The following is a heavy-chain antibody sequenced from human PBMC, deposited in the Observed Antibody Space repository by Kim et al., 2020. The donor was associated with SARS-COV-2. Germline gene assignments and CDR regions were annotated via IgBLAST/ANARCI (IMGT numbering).Heavy chain of an antibody. D-gene: IGHD6-13*01. CDR3: AKAPSPAAGKKYYFDY. CDR1: GFTFDDYA. Sequence: GGSLRLSCAASGFTFDDYAMHWVRQAPGKGLEWVSGISWNSGSIGYADSVKGRFTISRDNAKNSLYLQMNSLRAEDTALYYCAKAPSPAAGKKYYFDYWGQGTLVTVCS. J-gene: IGHJ4*02. V-gene: IGHV3-9*01. CDR2: ISWNSGSI.